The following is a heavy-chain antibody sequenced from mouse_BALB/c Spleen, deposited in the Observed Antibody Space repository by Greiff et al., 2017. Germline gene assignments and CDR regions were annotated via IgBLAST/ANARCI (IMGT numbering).Heavy chain of an antibody. CDR3: AREGTGTGYFDY. V-gene: IGHV2-6-7*01. Sequence: VQLQQSGPGLVAPSQSLSIIFSLTGYGVNWVRQPPGKGLEWLGMIWGDGSTDYNSALKSRLSISKDNSKSQVFLKMNSLQTDDTARYYCAREGTGTGYFDYWGQGTTLTVSS. CDR1: FSLTGYG. D-gene: IGHD4-1*01. CDR2: IWGDGST. J-gene: IGHJ2*01.